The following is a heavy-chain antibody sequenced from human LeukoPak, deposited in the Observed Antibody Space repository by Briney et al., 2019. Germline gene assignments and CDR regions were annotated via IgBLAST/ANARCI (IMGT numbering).Heavy chain of an antibody. V-gene: IGHV4-39*01. Sequence: SETLSLTCTVSGXSISSRSCCWGWIRQPPGKGLEWIGTIYYSGSTYYNPSLKSRVTISVDTSKNQFSLRLSSVTAADTAVYYCARQVYSGTHYFDYWGQGTLVTVSS. J-gene: IGHJ4*02. CDR2: IYYSGST. CDR3: ARQVYSGTHYFDY. CDR1: GXSISSRSCC. D-gene: IGHD1-26*01.